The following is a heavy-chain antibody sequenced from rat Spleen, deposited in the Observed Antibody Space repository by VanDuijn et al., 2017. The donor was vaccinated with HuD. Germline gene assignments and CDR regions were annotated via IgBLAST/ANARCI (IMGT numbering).Heavy chain of an antibody. D-gene: IGHD1-2*01. J-gene: IGHJ2*01. CDR1: GFSLTSYH. Sequence: QVQLKESGPGLVQPSQTLSLTCTVSGFSLTSYHVSWVRQPPGKGLEWMGVMWSGGSTAYNSALKSRLSISRDTSKNQVFLKMNSLQTDDTGTYYCARAHTIPAISLFDYWGQGVMVTVSS. CDR3: ARAHTIPAISLFDY. V-gene: IGHV2-43*01. CDR2: MWSGGST.